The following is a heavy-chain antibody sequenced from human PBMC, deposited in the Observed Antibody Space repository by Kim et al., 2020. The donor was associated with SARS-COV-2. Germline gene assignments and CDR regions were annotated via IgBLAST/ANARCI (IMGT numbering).Heavy chain of an antibody. V-gene: IGHV3-66*02. D-gene: IGHD3-10*01. CDR3: ARRPGGNNSFDY. Sequence: GGSLRLSCAASGFTVSSNYMTWVRQAPGKGLECVSLIYSGGSTYYADSVKGRFTISRDNSKNTLYLQMNSLRTDDTAVYYCARRPGGNNSFDYWGQGALVTVSS. CDR1: GFTVSSNY. J-gene: IGHJ4*02. CDR2: IYSGGST.